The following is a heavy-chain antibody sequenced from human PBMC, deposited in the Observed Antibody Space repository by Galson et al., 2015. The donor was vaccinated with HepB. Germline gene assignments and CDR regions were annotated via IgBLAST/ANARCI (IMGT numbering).Heavy chain of an antibody. CDR3: AISLGKGSGYAIAPVDY. D-gene: IGHD5-12*01. CDR2: INPSGGST. J-gene: IGHJ4*02. CDR1: GYTFTSYY. Sequence: SVKVSCKASGYTFTSYYMHWVRQAPGQGLEWMGIINPSGGSTSYAQKLQGRVTMTRDTSTSTVYMELSSLRSEDTAVYYCAISLGKGSGYAIAPVDYWGQGTLVTVSS. V-gene: IGHV1-46*04.